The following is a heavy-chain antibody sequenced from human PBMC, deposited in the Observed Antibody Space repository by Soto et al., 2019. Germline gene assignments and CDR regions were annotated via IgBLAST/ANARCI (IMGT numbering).Heavy chain of an antibody. CDR1: GFTFSSYS. Sequence: GGSLRLSCAASGFTFSSYSMNWVRQAPGKGLEWVSSISSSSSYIYYADSVKGRFTISRDNAKNSLYLQMNSLRAEDTAVYYYARDPQRITIFGVVIPGGDYWGQGTLVTVS. CDR2: ISSSSSYI. D-gene: IGHD3-3*01. J-gene: IGHJ4*02. V-gene: IGHV3-21*01. CDR3: ARDPQRITIFGVVIPGGDY.